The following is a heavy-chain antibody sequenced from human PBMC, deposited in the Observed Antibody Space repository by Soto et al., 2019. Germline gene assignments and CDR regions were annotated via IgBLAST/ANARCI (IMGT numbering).Heavy chain of an antibody. J-gene: IGHJ6*02. CDR1: GGHIDSGGYY. D-gene: IGHD3-10*01. CDR3: ATAIISASGFSDV. V-gene: IGHV4-31*01. CDR2: ISHRGNT. Sequence: VQLQESGPGLVKTSQTLSLTCTFSGGHIDSGGYYWSWLRPHPGEGLEWIGYISHRGNTYYNPSLKSLFTTSIDGSERQFSLKLNSVTAADTAVYYCATAIISASGFSDVWGQGTTV.